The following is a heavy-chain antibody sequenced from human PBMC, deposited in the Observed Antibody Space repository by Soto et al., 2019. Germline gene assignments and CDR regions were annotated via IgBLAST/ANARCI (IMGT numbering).Heavy chain of an antibody. D-gene: IGHD1-26*01. CDR2: INHSGST. J-gene: IGHJ6*02. Sequence: SETLSLTCAVYGGSFSGYYWSWIRQPPGKGLEWIGEINHSGSTNYNPSLKSRVTISVDTSKNQFSLKLSSVTAADTAVYYCARDRIVGVRLFFYYYGMDVWGQGTTVTVSS. V-gene: IGHV4-34*01. CDR3: ARDRIVGVRLFFYYYGMDV. CDR1: GGSFSGYY.